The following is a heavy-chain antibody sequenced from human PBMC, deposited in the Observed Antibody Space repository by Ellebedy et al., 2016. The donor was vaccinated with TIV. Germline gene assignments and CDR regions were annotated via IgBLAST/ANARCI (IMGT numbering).Heavy chain of an antibody. CDR2: ISFGGSDK. V-gene: IGHV3-30*03. J-gene: IGHJ4*02. CDR3: ARGPGAAVGKGYFDY. Sequence: GESLKISCAASGFLFSQYGMHWVRQAPGKGLEWVAVISFGGSDKYYADSVKGRFTISRDNSKNSLYLQMNSLRAEDTAFYYCARGPGAAVGKGYFDYWGQGTLVTVSS. CDR1: GFLFSQYG. D-gene: IGHD6-13*01.